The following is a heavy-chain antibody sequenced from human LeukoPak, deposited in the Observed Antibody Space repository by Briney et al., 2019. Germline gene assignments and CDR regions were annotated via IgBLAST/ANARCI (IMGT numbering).Heavy chain of an antibody. V-gene: IGHV1-18*01. CDR3: VRDRGIQFEDTFDY. J-gene: IGHJ4*02. D-gene: IGHD3-10*01. CDR1: GYTFTSYG. CDR2: VSAYNGKT. Sequence: ASVKVSCKAFGYTFTSYGISLVRQAPGQGLEWLGWVSAYNGKTNYARKLQGRVTMTSDTSTSTVYMDLSLRSDDTAVYYCVRDRGIQFEDTFDYWGQGTLVTVSS.